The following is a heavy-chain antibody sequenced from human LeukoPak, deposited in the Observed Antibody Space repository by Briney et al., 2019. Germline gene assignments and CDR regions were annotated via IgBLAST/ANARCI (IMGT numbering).Heavy chain of an antibody. J-gene: IGHJ6*02. D-gene: IGHD6-19*01. Sequence: ASVTVSFKASGYTFTSYHMHWVRQAPGQGLEWMGIINPSGGSTSYAQKFQGRVTMTRDTSTSTVYMELSSLRSEDTAVYYCARESYSSARGNYYGMDVWGQGTTVTVS. CDR1: GYTFTSYH. V-gene: IGHV1-46*01. CDR2: INPSGGST. CDR3: ARESYSSARGNYYGMDV.